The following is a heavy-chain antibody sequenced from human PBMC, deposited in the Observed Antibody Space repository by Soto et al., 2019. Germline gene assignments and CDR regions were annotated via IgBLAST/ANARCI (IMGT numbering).Heavy chain of an antibody. CDR3: ARGIVGATLAFDF. CDR1: GGTFSSYA. CDR2: IIPIFGTA. Sequence: SVKVSCKASGGTFSSYAISWVRQAPGQGLEWMGGIIPIFGTANYAQKFQGRVTITADESTSTAYMELSSLRSEDTAVYYCARGIVGATLAFDFCGQATMGTGS. D-gene: IGHD1-26*01. V-gene: IGHV1-69*13. J-gene: IGHJ3*01.